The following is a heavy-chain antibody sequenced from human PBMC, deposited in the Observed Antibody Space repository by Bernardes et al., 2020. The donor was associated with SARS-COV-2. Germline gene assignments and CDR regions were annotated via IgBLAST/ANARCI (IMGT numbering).Heavy chain of an antibody. D-gene: IGHD3-10*01. J-gene: IGHJ3*02. CDR3: VRGRRLLWFGEFFDAFDI. V-gene: IGHV1-2*02. CDR2: INSKSGGT. Sequence: ASVKVSCKASGYTFIAYYLHWVRQAPGQGLEWMGWINSKSGGTNFAQKFQGRVTLTRDTSISTVYMELSRLKTDDTAVYYCVRGRRLLWFGEFFDAFDIWGQGTMVTLSS. CDR1: GYTFIAYY.